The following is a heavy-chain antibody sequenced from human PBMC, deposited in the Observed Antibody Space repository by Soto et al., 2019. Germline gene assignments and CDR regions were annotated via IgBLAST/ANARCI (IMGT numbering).Heavy chain of an antibody. Sequence: PGGSLRLSCSISGFTSGNYAINWVRRAPWKGLEWLSVISGSGLIAYYADSVKGRFTVSSDKPKSTVILQLTNLTLEDTAIYYCAPAERFAVPVRWGQGPLVTV. J-gene: IGHJ4*02. D-gene: IGHD6-19*01. CDR2: ISGSGLIA. CDR1: GFTSGNYA. CDR3: APAERFAVPVR. V-gene: IGHV3-23*01.